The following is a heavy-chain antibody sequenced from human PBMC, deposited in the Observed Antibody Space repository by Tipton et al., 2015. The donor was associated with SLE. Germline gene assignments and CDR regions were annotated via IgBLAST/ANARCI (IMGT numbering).Heavy chain of an antibody. CDR1: GGSISSYY. Sequence: TLSLTCTVSGGSISSYYWSWIWQPPGKGLEWIGYIYYSGSSNYNPSLQSRVTISVDTSKNQFSLKLSSVTAADTAVYYCARRADAFDIWGQGTMVTVSS. V-gene: IGHV4-59*01. CDR2: IYYSGSS. J-gene: IGHJ3*02. CDR3: ARRADAFDI.